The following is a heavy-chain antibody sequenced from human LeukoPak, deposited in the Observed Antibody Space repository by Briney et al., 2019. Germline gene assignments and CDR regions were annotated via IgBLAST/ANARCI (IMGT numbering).Heavy chain of an antibody. Sequence: GGSLRLSCAASGFTFSTYGMHWVRQTPGKGLGWVAFIRYDGSSKSYADSVMGRFTISRDNSKNVLYLQMNSLRADDTAVYYCAKVGSAYDFWSGFDYWGQGTLVTVSS. D-gene: IGHD3-3*01. CDR2: IRYDGSSK. CDR1: GFTFSTYG. V-gene: IGHV3-30*02. J-gene: IGHJ4*02. CDR3: AKVGSAYDFWSGFDY.